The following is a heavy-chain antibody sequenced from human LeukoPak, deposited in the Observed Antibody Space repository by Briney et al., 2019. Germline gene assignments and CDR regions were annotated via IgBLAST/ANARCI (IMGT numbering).Heavy chain of an antibody. V-gene: IGHV3-48*04. CDR1: GFSFSSYS. D-gene: IGHD6-19*01. CDR3: ARRGSGWYAFDY. J-gene: IGHJ4*02. Sequence: GGSLRLSCAASGFSFSSYSVNWVRQAPGKGLEWVSYISNSGSTIYYADSVKGRFTISRDNAKNSLYLQMNSLRAEDTAVYYCARRGSGWYAFDYWGQGTLVTVSS. CDR2: ISNSGSTI.